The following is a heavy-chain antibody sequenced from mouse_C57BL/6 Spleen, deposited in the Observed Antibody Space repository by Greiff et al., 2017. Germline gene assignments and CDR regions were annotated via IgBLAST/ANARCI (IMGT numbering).Heavy chain of an antibody. CDR3: ARSSYSNYGYFDV. J-gene: IGHJ1*03. D-gene: IGHD2-5*01. CDR2: IRNKANGYTT. Sequence: EVKLVESGGGLVQPGGSLSLSCAASGFTFTDYYLSWVRQPPGKALEWLGFIRNKANGYTTEYSASVKGRFTISRDNYQSILYLQMNALRAEDSATYYCARSSYSNYGYFDVWGTGTTVTVSS. V-gene: IGHV7-3*01. CDR1: GFTFTDYY.